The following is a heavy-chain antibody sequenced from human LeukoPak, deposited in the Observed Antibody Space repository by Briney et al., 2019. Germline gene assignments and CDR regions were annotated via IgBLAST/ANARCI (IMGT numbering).Heavy chain of an antibody. Sequence: LGTLSLTCTVSGGSINSYYWSWIRQPPGKGLEWIGYIYYAGSTNYNPSLKSRITISVDTSKNQFSLKLSSVTAADTAVYYCARNRYYYGSGSYGVPNWFDPWGQGTLVTVSS. CDR2: IYYAGST. V-gene: IGHV4-59*08. CDR1: GGSINSYY. CDR3: ARNRYYYGSGSYGVPNWFDP. J-gene: IGHJ5*02. D-gene: IGHD3-10*01.